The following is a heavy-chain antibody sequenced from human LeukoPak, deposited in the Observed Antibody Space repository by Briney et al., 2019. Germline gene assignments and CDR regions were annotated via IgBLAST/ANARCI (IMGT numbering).Heavy chain of an antibody. CDR2: TNKDGSEK. CDR3: VRDGNDGLNDWEY. CDR1: GFIFTDYW. V-gene: IGHV3-7*03. Sequence: GGSLRLSCEASGFIFTDYWMTWARQAPGKGLEWVANTNKDGSEKWYVDSVKGRFTISRDNAKNSLYLQMNSLKAGDTALYYCVRDGNDGLNDWEYWGQGALVTVTS. J-gene: IGHJ1*01. D-gene: IGHD1-1*01.